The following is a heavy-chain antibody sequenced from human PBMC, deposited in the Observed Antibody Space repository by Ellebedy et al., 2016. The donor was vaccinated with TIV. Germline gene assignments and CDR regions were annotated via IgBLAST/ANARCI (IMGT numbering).Heavy chain of an antibody. CDR2: IYTSGST. CDR3: ARDRTTSPDV. V-gene: IGHV4-4*07. D-gene: IGHD1-7*01. Sequence: SETLSLTXTVSGGSISSYYWGWIRQPPGKGLEWIGSIYTSGSTNYNPSLKSRVTMSVDTSKNQFSLKLSSVTAADTAVYYCARDRTTSPDVWGKGTTVTVSS. J-gene: IGHJ6*04. CDR1: GGSISSYY.